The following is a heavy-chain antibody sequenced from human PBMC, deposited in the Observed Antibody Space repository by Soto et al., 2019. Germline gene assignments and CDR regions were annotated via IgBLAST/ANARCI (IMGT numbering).Heavy chain of an antibody. V-gene: IGHV1-69*13. Sequence: GASVKVSCKASGGTFSSYAISWVRQAPGQGLEWMGGIIPIFGTANYAQKFQGRVTITADESTSTAYMELSSLRSEDTAVYYCARGLESGTDAFDIWGQGTMVTVSS. J-gene: IGHJ3*02. CDR2: IIPIFGTA. D-gene: IGHD1-1*01. CDR1: GGTFSSYA. CDR3: ARGLESGTDAFDI.